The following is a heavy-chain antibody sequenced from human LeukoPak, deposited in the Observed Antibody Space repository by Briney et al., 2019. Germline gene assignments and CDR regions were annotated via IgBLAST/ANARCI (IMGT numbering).Heavy chain of an antibody. CDR1: GFTISSHW. Sequence: GGSLRLSCAASGFTISSHWMSWVRQAPGKGLEWVANIKQDGSEEYYVDSVKGRFTISRDNAKNSLYLQMNSLRAEDTAVYYCARVSMVRGVTPDWGQGTLVTVSS. CDR2: IKQDGSEE. V-gene: IGHV3-7*01. CDR3: ARVSMVRGVTPD. J-gene: IGHJ4*02. D-gene: IGHD3-10*01.